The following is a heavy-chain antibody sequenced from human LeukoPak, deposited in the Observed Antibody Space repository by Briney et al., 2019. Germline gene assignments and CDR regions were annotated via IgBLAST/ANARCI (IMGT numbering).Heavy chain of an antibody. CDR1: GGSISSGGYS. D-gene: IGHD3-10*02. Sequence: PSETLSLTCTVSGGSISSGGYSWSWIRQHPGKGLEWIGYIYYSGSTYYNPSLKSRVTISVDTSKNQFSLKLSSVTAADTAVYYCARCSGSYDYWGQGTLVTVSS. J-gene: IGHJ4*02. V-gene: IGHV4-31*03. CDR3: ARCSGSYDY. CDR2: IYYSGST.